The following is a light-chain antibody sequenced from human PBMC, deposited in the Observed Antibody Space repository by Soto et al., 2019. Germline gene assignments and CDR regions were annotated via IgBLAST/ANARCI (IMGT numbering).Light chain of an antibody. CDR3: QQYGRT. CDR2: GAS. J-gene: IGKJ1*01. CDR1: QRVSSNY. V-gene: IGKV3-20*01. Sequence: EIVLTQSPGTLSLSPGERATLSCRASQRVSSNYLAWYQQKPGQPPRLLIYGASSRATGIADRFSGSGSGTDFTLTISRLEPEDFAVYYCQQYGRTFGQGTKVEIK.